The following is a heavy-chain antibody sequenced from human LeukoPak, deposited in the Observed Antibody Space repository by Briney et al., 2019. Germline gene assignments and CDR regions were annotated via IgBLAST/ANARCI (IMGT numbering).Heavy chain of an antibody. Sequence: SETLSLTCTVSGGSISSYYWSWIRQPPGKGLEWIGYIYYSGSTNYNPPLKSRVTISVDTSKNQFSLKLSSVTAADTAVYYCARHHQYSSSWLWWFDPWGQGTLVTVSS. CDR1: GGSISSYY. V-gene: IGHV4-59*08. J-gene: IGHJ5*02. CDR2: IYYSGST. D-gene: IGHD6-13*01. CDR3: ARHHQYSSSWLWWFDP.